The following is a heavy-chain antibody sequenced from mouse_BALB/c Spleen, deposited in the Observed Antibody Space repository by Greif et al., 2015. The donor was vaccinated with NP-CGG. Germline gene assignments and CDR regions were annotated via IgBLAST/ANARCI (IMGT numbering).Heavy chain of an antibody. D-gene: IGHD1-1*01. J-gene: IGHJ4*01. CDR3: ARNYYGSSYYAMDY. CDR1: GFSLTSYG. Sequence: VKLMESGPGLVQPSQSLSITCTVSGFSLTSYGVHWVRQSPGKGLEWLGVIWRGGSTDYNAAFISRLSIGKDNSKSQVFFKMNRLQANDTAIYYCARNYYGSSYYAMDYWGQGTSVTVSS. V-gene: IGHV2-2*02. CDR2: IWRGGST.